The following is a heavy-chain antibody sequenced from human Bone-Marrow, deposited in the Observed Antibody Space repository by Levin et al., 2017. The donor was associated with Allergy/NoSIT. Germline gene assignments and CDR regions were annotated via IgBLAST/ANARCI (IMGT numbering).Heavy chain of an antibody. V-gene: IGHV3-30*03. D-gene: IGHD6-19*01. CDR3: ARDQHSSGWNAADY. CDR1: KFPFSSYA. J-gene: IGHJ4*02. CDR2: ISHDGSNK. Sequence: GGSLRLSCAASKFPFSSYAMHWVRQAPGKGLEWVAGISHDGSNKYYADSVKGRFTISRDNSKNTLYLDMNSLRGEDTAVYVCARDQHSSGWNAADYWGQGTLVTVSS.